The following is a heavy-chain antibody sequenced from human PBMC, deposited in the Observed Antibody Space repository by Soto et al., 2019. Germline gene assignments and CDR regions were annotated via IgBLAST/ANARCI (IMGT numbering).Heavy chain of an antibody. J-gene: IGHJ6*02. V-gene: IGHV4-61*01. CDR3: AREGYNYDGMDV. Sequence: QVQLQESGPGLVKPSETLSLTCTVSGGSVSSGSYYWSWIRQPPGKGLEWIGYIYYSGSTDYNPSLKSRVTISVDTFTNQFSLKLSSVTAADTAVYYCAREGYNYDGMDVWGQGTTVTVSS. CDR1: GGSVSSGSYY. CDR2: IYYSGST.